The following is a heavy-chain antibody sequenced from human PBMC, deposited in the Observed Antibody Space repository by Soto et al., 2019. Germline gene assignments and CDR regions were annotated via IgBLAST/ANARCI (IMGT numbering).Heavy chain of an antibody. CDR3: ARDRIAADATEVAFDF. D-gene: IGHD6-13*01. CDR1: GGSISTYF. J-gene: IGHJ3*01. V-gene: IGHV4-59*01. Sequence: SETLSLTCTVSGGSISTYFWNWLRQPPGKGLEWIAYISDSGRISYNPSLKSRVTMSVDASKNQFSLKLSSVTAADTAVYYCARDRIAADATEVAFDFWGQGTMVTVS. CDR2: ISDSGRI.